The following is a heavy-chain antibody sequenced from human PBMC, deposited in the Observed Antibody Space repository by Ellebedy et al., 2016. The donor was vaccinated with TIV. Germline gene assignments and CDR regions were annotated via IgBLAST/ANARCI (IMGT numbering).Heavy chain of an antibody. CDR2: MHHSGST. Sequence: MPSETLSLTCAVHGGSFSGYYWSWIRQPPGKGLEWIGEMHHSGSTNYIASLKSRVTISVDTSKNQFSLKLSSVTAADTAVYYCARESNSELHFDYWGQGTLVTVSS. D-gene: IGHD4-11*01. CDR1: GGSFSGYY. CDR3: ARESNSELHFDY. V-gene: IGHV4-34*01. J-gene: IGHJ4*02.